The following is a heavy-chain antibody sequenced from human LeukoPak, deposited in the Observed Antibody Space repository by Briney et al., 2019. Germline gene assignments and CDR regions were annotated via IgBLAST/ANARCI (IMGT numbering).Heavy chain of an antibody. CDR1: GFTFSGYS. D-gene: IGHD5-12*01. CDR2: ISSSSSYI. J-gene: IGHJ4*02. CDR3: ARGASGPGVATIVY. Sequence: GGSLGLSCAASGFTFSGYSMNWVRQAPGKGLEWVSSISSSSSYIYYADSVKGRFTISRDNAKNSLYLQMNSLRAEDTAVYYCARGASGPGVATIVYWGQGTLVTVSS. V-gene: IGHV3-21*01.